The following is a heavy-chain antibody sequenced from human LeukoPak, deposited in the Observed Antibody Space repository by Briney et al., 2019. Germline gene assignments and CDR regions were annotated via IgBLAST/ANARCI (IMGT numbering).Heavy chain of an antibody. D-gene: IGHD2-2*01. Sequence: GGSLRLSCAASGFTFNIYGMHWVRQAAGKGQDWVAFIHHDGTNKYNAGSVKGRFAISRDNSKNTLHLQMNSLRAEDTAVYYCAKDLIFTFPAATADYWGQGTLVTVSS. CDR1: GFTFNIYG. V-gene: IGHV3-30*02. CDR3: AKDLIFTFPAATADY. CDR2: IHHDGTNK. J-gene: IGHJ4*02.